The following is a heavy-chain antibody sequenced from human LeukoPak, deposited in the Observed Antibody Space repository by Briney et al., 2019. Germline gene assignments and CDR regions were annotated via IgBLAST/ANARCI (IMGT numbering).Heavy chain of an antibody. V-gene: IGHV4-34*11. J-gene: IGHJ4*02. CDR2: IYYTGST. CDR1: GGSFSGYY. CDR3: ARAPNPPYYFDY. D-gene: IGHD2-8*01. Sequence: SETLSLTCAVYGGSFSGYYWSWIRQPPGKGLEWIGYIYYTGSTKYNPSLKSRVTISVDTSKNHFSLKLNSVTAADTAVYFCARAPNPPYYFDYWGQGALVTVSS.